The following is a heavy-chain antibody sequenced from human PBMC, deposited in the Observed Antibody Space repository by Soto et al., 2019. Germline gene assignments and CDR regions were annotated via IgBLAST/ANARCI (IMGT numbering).Heavy chain of an antibody. CDR1: GGSISSSNW. J-gene: IGHJ4*02. CDR2: IYHSGST. D-gene: IGHD3-22*01. CDR3: ARGRTAYYYDSSAAPYYFDY. V-gene: IGHV4-4*02. Sequence: QVQLQESGPGLVKTSGTLSLTCAVSGGSISSSNWWSWVRQPPGKGLEWIGEIYHSGSTNYNPSLKSRVTISVDKSKNQFSLKLSSVTAADTAVYYCARGRTAYYYDSSAAPYYFDYWGQGTLVTVSS.